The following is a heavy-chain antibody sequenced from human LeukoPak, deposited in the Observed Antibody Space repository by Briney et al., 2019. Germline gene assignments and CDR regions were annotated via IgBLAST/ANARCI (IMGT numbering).Heavy chain of an antibody. D-gene: IGHD6-13*01. CDR1: GFNLSYYS. CDR3: ARLSTAAADSDY. Sequence: GGSLRLSCTASGFNLSYYSMTWVRQAPGKGLEWVANIKQDGSDKHYVDSVKGRFTISRDNGKNSLYLQMNSLRAEDTAVYYCARLSTAAADSDYWGQGTLVTVSS. V-gene: IGHV3-7*01. CDR2: IKQDGSDK. J-gene: IGHJ4*02.